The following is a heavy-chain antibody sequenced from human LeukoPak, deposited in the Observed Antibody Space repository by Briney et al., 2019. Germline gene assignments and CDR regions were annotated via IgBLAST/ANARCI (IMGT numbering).Heavy chain of an antibody. CDR2: ISWNSGSI. J-gene: IGHJ4*02. D-gene: IGHD3-10*01. CDR1: GFTFDDYA. V-gene: IGHV3-9*01. CDR3: AKGRGANYYFDY. Sequence: GGSLRLSCAASGFTFDDYAMHWVRQAPGKGLEWVSGISWNSGSIGYADSVKGRFTISRDNAKNSLYLQMNSLRAEDTALYYCAKGRGANYYFDYWGQGTLVTVSS.